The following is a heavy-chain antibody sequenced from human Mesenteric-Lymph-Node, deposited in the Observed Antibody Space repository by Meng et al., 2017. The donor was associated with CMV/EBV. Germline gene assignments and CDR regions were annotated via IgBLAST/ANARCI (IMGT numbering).Heavy chain of an antibody. V-gene: IGHV1-69*05. CDR3: AGITFSGVVIRSYYNNAMDV. J-gene: IGHJ6*02. Sequence: SVKVSCKASGGKFRRYIFNWLRQAPGQGLEWMGGIIPMFGTADYVQKLQGRVTITTDESTTTAYMELTSLRSEDTAVYYCAGITFSGVVIRSYYNNAMDVWGQGTTVTVSS. D-gene: IGHD3-3*01. CDR2: IIPMFGTA. CDR1: GGKFRRYI.